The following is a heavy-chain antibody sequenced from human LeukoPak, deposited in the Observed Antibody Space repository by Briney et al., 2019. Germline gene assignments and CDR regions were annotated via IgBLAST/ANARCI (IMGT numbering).Heavy chain of an antibody. CDR1: GGSISSYY. CDR2: IYYSGST. Sequence: SETLSLTCTVFGGSISSYYWSWIRQPPGKGLEWIGYIYYSGSTNYNPSLKSRVTISVDTSKNQFSLKLSSVTAADTAVYYCARHDGSGSYYANDAFDIWGQGTMVTVSS. D-gene: IGHD3-10*01. V-gene: IGHV4-59*08. J-gene: IGHJ3*02. CDR3: ARHDGSGSYYANDAFDI.